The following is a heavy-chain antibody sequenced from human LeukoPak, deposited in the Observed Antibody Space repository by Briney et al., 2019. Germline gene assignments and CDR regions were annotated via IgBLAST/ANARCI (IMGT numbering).Heavy chain of an antibody. CDR1: GFTFDDYA. D-gene: IGHD1-26*01. CDR2: ISWNSGSI. V-gene: IGHV3-9*01. J-gene: IGHJ4*02. Sequence: GRSLRLSCAASGFTFDDYAMHWVRQAPGKGLGWSSGISWNSGSIGYAESVKGRFTISTDNAKNSLYLQMNSLRAEDTALYYCAKGEVGVTAGVFEYWGQGTLVTVSS. CDR3: AKGEVGVTAGVFEY.